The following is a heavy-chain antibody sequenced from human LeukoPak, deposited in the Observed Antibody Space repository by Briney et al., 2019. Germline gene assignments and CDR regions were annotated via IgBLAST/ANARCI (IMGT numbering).Heavy chain of an antibody. D-gene: IGHD1-26*01. V-gene: IGHV1-69*05. CDR3: ASGPSLVGATTFDY. Sequence: SVKVSCKASGGTFSTYAISWVRQAPGQGLEWMGGIIPIFGTANYAQKFQGRVTITTDESTSTAYMELSSLRSEDTAVYYCASGPSLVGATTFDYWGQGTLVTVSS. J-gene: IGHJ4*02. CDR1: GGTFSTYA. CDR2: IIPIFGTA.